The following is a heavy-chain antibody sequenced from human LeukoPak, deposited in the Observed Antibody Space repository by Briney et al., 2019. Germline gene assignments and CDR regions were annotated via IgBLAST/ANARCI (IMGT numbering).Heavy chain of an antibody. CDR2: IKQDGSQI. D-gene: IGHD3-16*02. CDR1: GFSIRSYW. CDR3: AREGGFGYDDAFDT. J-gene: IGHJ3*02. V-gene: IGHV3-7*01. Sequence: GGSLRHSCSASGFSIRSYWMSWVRQAPGRGLEWVANIKQDGSQIYYVDSVKGRFTVSRDNAKNSLYLQMNTLRAEDTAVYHCAREGGFGYDDAFDTWGHGTTVTVSS.